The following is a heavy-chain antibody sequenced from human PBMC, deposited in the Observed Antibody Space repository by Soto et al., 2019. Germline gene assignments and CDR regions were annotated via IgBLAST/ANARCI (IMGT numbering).Heavy chain of an antibody. CDR2: IKQDGSEK. D-gene: IGHD5-12*01. V-gene: IGHV3-7*05. Sequence: EVQLVESGGGLVQPGGYLRLSCAASGCTFSSYWMSWVRQAPGKGLEWVANIKQDGSEKYYVDSVKGRFTISRDNAKNSLYLQMNSLRAEDTAVYYCARDGMATDAFDTWGQGTMVTVSS. J-gene: IGHJ3*02. CDR1: GCTFSSYW. CDR3: ARDGMATDAFDT.